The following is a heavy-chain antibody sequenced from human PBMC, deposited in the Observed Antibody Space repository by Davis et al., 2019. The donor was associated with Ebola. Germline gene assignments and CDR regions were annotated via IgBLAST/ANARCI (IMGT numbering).Heavy chain of an antibody. CDR1: EYTFTNYY. CDR2: FNPNGGTT. CDR3: ARGAIFGVVKGHYGMDV. J-gene: IGHJ6*04. D-gene: IGHD3-3*01. Sequence: ASVKVSCKASEYTFTNYYVHWVRQAPGQGPEWMGVFNPNGGTTIYAQKFQGRVSMTRDTSTSTAYMSLTSLKSEDTAVYYCARGAIFGVVKGHYGMDVWGKGTTVTVSS. V-gene: IGHV1-46*01.